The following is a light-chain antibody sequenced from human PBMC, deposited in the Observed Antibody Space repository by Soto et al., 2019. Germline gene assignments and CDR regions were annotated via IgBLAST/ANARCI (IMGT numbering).Light chain of an antibody. V-gene: IGLV2-8*01. CDR3: SSYAGSTTVV. CDR2: EVI. J-gene: IGLJ2*01. Sequence: QSALTQPPSASGSPGQSVTISCTGTSSDVGGYNYVSWYQQHPGKAPKLMIYEVIKRPSGVPDRFSGSKSGNTASLTVSGLQAEDEDDYYCSSYAGSTTVVFGGGTQLTVL. CDR1: SSDVGGYNY.